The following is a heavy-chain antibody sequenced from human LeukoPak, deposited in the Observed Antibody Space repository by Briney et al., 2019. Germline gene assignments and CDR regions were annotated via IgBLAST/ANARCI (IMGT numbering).Heavy chain of an antibody. CDR1: GFTFSSYA. CDR3: ARDLRYQLLFGTLYGMDV. D-gene: IGHD2-2*01. CDR2: ISYDGSNK. J-gene: IGHJ6*02. Sequence: GGSLRLSCAASGFTFSSYAMHWVRQAPGKGLEWVAVISYDGSNKYYADSVKGRFTISRDNSKNTLYQQMNSLRAEDTAVYYCARDLRYQLLFGTLYGMDVWGQGTTVTVSS. V-gene: IGHV3-30-3*01.